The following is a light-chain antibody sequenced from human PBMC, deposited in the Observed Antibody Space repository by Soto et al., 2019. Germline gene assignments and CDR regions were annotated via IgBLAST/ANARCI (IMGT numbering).Light chain of an antibody. CDR1: QDISTW. CDR2: DAS. Sequence: DIQMLQYPVTLSSSVGDRVTITCRASQDISTWLAWYQQRPGKAPHLLIYDASRLQSGVPSRFTGSGSGTEFTLTVSSLQPDDFATYYCQHRVFGPGTRLEIK. CDR3: QHRV. J-gene: IGKJ5*01. V-gene: IGKV1-5*01.